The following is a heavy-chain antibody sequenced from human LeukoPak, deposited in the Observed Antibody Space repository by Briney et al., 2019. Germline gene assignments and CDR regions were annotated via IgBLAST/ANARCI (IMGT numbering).Heavy chain of an antibody. CDR2: VFHSGTT. CDR3: ARRMATVTDAFDI. CDR1: GDSLTSHF. J-gene: IGHJ3*02. Sequence: SETLSLTCNVSGDSLTSHFWSWIRQTPGKGLEWIGYVFHSGTTNYSPSLKSRVTISLDTSKKQFYLRPASVTAADTALYYCARRMATVTDAFDIWGRGTMVSVSS. V-gene: IGHV4-59*08. D-gene: IGHD5-24*01.